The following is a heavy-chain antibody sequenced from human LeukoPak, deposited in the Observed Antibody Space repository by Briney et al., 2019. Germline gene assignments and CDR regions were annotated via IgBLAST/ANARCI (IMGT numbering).Heavy chain of an antibody. J-gene: IGHJ6*02. D-gene: IGHD2-21*01. V-gene: IGHV3-23*01. CDR3: AKAPVWNYYYGLDV. Sequence: GGSLRLSCAASGLTASHNVNNAMSWVRHAPGKGLEWVSGITTSGGTYYADSVKGWFTISRENSNNTLYLHMDSLRAEDTAVYYCAKAPVWNYYYGLDVWGQGTTVTVSS. CDR2: ITTSGGT. CDR1: GLTASHNVNNA.